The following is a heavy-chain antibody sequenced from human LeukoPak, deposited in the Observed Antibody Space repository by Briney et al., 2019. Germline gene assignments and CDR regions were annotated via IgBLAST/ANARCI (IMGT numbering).Heavy chain of an antibody. CDR1: GIAFSSYW. V-gene: IGHV3-74*01. D-gene: IGHD3-22*01. J-gene: IGHJ4*02. CDR3: ARDTPNYYDSSGYYSPDFDY. CDR2: INSDESST. Sequence: GGSLRLSCAASGIAFSSYWMHWVRQAPGKGLAWVSRINSDESSTSYADSVKGRFTISRDNAKNTLYLQMNSLRAEDTAVYYCARDTPNYYDSSGYYSPDFDYWGQGTLVTVSS.